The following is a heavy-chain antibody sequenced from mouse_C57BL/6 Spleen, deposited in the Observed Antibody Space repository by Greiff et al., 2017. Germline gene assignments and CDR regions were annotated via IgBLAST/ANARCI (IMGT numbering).Heavy chain of an antibody. D-gene: IGHD1-1*01. V-gene: IGHV1-62-2*01. CDR2: FYPGSGSI. CDR3: ARHEDSIITVVATGYFDV. CDR1: GYTFTEYT. Sequence: VQLQQSGAELVKPGASVKLSCKASGYTFTEYTIHWVKQRSGQGLEWIGWFYPGSGSIKYNEKFKDKATLTADKSSSTVYMELSRLTSEDSAVYFCARHEDSIITVVATGYFDVWGTGTTVTVSS. J-gene: IGHJ1*03.